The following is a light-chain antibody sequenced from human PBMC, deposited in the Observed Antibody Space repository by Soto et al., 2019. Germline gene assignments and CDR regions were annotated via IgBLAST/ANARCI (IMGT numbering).Light chain of an antibody. V-gene: IGLV2-14*01. CDR2: EVG. J-gene: IGLJ3*02. Sequence: QSALTQPASVSGSPGQSITISCTGTSSDVGGYNYVSWYQQHPGKAPKLMIYEVGNRPSGVSNRFSGSKSGNTASLTISGLQAEDEANYYCCSYAGSPTFPWIFGGGTKLTVL. CDR3: CSYAGSPTFPWI. CDR1: SSDVGGYNY.